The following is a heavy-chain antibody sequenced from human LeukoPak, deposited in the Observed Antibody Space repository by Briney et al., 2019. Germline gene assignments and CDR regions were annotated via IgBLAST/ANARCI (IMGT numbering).Heavy chain of an antibody. J-gene: IGHJ4*02. D-gene: IGHD2-2*01. CDR2: ISSSSSYI. CDR3: ARDKTWGNQLLYY. CDR1: GFTFSSYS. V-gene: IGHV3-21*01. Sequence: GGSLRLSCAASGFTFSSYSMNWVRQAPGKGLEWVSSISSSSSYIYYADSVKGRFTISRGNAKNSLYLQMNSLRAEDTAVYYCARDKTWGNQLLYYWGQGTLVTVSS.